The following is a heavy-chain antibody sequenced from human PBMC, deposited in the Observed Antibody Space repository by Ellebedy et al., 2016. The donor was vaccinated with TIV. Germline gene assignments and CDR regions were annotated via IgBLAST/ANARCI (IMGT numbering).Heavy chain of an antibody. CDR3: VRHLGYADSEIDF. CDR2: IYPGDSDT. Sequence: GESLKISCKGSGYDFTDYWIGWVRQMPGKGLESMGIIYPGDSDTRYSPSFEGQVTISVDKSITTTYLEWSSLKASDTAMYYCVRHLGYADSEIDFWGQGTLVTVSS. J-gene: IGHJ4*02. D-gene: IGHD4-17*01. V-gene: IGHV5-51*01. CDR1: GYDFTDYW.